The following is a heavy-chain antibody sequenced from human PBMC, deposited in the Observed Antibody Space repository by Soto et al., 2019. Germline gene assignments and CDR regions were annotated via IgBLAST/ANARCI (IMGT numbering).Heavy chain of an antibody. CDR1: GFTFSSYS. V-gene: IGHV3-21*01. CDR2: ISSSRSYI. J-gene: IGHJ4*02. CDR3: ARDQPGYSYGYGLGY. D-gene: IGHD5-18*01. Sequence: EVQLVESAGGLVKPGGSLRLSCAASGFTFSSYSMNWVRQSPGKGLEWVSSISSSRSYIYYADSVKGRFTISRDNAKNSLYLQMNSLRVEDTAVYYCARDQPGYSYGYGLGYWGQGTLVTVSS.